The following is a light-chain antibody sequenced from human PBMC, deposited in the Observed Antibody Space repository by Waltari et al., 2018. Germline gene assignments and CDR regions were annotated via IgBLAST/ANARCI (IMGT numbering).Light chain of an antibody. Sequence: SSELTQDPAVSVALGQTVRITCQGDSPRSYYASWYQQKPRQAPVLVIYGKNNRPSAIPYRFSGSSSGNTASLTITGAQAEDEADYYCTSRDSSGNHPSFGGGTKLTVL. V-gene: IGLV3-19*01. CDR2: GKN. CDR3: TSRDSSGNHPS. CDR1: SPRSYY. J-gene: IGLJ3*02.